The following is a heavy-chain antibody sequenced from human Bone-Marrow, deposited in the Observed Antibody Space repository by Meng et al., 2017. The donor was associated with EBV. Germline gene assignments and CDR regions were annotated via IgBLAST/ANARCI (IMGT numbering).Heavy chain of an antibody. CDR1: GGPFNSDA. V-gene: IGHV1-69*06. CDR3: ASEAGRGYTPDY. CDR2: LIPMLGAP. J-gene: IGHJ4*02. D-gene: IGHD3-10*01. Sequence: QSEVVQSWAEVKKPGSSVKVSYKTFGGPFNSDAISWVQQAPGQGLEWIGGLIPMLGAPNYAQKFQDRVTIIADKSTSTHYMQLSSLRSDDTAVYYCASEAGRGYTPDYWGQGTLVTVSS.